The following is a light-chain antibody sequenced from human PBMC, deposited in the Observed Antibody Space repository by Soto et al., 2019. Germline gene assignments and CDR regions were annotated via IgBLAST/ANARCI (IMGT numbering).Light chain of an antibody. V-gene: IGKV4-1*01. CDR1: QTVLNRSNNKNY. Sequence: DIVLTQSPDSLAVSLGERATISCKSSQTVLNRSNNKNYLAWYQQKPGQPPKMLISWSSTRQSGVPDRFSGSGSGTDFTLTISGLQSEDVAVYYCHHYNTSPQAFGQGTTVEIK. CDR3: HHYNTSPQA. J-gene: IGKJ1*01. CDR2: WSS.